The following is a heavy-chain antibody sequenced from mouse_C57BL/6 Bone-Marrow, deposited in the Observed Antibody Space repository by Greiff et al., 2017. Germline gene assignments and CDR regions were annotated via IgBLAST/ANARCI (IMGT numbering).Heavy chain of an antibody. CDR2: IDPSDSYT. D-gene: IGHD2-4*01. CDR3: ARGTSYYDYDWGYYYAMDY. V-gene: IGHV1-50*01. Sequence: VQLQQPGAELVKPGASVKLSCKASGYTFTSYWMPWVKQRPGQGLEWIGEIDPSDSYTNYNQKFKGKATLSVDPSTSTAYMQLSSLTTEDSAVYYCARGTSYYDYDWGYYYAMDYWGQGTSVTVSS. CDR1: GYTFTSYW. J-gene: IGHJ4*01.